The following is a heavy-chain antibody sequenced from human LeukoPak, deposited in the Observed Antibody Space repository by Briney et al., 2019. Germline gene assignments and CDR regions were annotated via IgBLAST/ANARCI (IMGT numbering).Heavy chain of an antibody. CDR3: ARRGITGTTNFDY. V-gene: IGHV3-73*01. J-gene: IGHJ4*02. CDR1: GFTLSTYS. Sequence: GGSLRVSCEASGFTLSTYSMKWVRQAPGKGLEWVGRIRSKANSYATACGASAKGRFTISRDNAKNTLYLQMNSLRAEDTAVYYCARRGITGTTNFDYWGQGTLVTVSS. CDR2: IRSKANSYAT. D-gene: IGHD1/OR15-1a*01.